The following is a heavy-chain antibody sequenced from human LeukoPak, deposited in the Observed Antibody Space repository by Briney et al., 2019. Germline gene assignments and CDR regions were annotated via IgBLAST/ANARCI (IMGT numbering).Heavy chain of an antibody. Sequence: PSETLSLTCTVSGGSISSYYWSWIRQPPGKGLEWIGYIHYSGSANYNPSLKSRVTISVDTSKNHFSLKLSSVTAADTAVYYCARHLHCSSTSCYTGFWFDPWGQGTLVTVSS. D-gene: IGHD2-2*02. CDR2: IHYSGSA. J-gene: IGHJ5*02. CDR1: GGSISSYY. CDR3: ARHLHCSSTSCYTGFWFDP. V-gene: IGHV4-59*08.